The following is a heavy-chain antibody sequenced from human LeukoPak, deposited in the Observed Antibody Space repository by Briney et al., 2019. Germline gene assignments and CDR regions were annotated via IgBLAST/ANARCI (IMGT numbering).Heavy chain of an antibody. CDR2: ISSSSTYI. CDR3: ASHYGDYSFFDY. V-gene: IGHV3-21*01. D-gene: IGHD4-17*01. CDR1: GFTFSSYN. Sequence: PGGSLRLSCVASGFTFSSYNMNWVRQAPGKGLEWVSSISSSSTYIYYADSAKGRFTISRDNAKNSLYLEMNSLRAEDTAVYYCASHYGDYSFFDYWGQGTLVTVSS. J-gene: IGHJ4*02.